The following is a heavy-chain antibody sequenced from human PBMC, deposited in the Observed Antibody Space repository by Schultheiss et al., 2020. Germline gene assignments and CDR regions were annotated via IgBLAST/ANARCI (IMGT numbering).Heavy chain of an antibody. J-gene: IGHJ3*02. CDR1: GFTVSNYY. CDR2: LYPTGTT. V-gene: IGHV3-53*01. Sequence: GGSLRLSCVGSGFTVSNYYMTLVRQAPGKGLEWVSVLYPTGTTFYADSVKGRFTMSSDSSKNTLDLQMNNLRVEDTAVYYCVREFRINNDRQAYAMWDQGRRV. D-gene: IGHD2-2*01. CDR3: VREFRINNDRQAYAM.